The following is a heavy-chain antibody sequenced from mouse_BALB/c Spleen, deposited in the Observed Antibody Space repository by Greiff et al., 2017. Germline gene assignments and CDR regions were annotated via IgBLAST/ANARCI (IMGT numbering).Heavy chain of an antibody. Sequence: LQESGAELARPGASVKLSCKASGYTFTSYWMQWVKQRPGQGLEWIGYINPSTGYTEYNQKFKDKATLTADKSSSTAYMQLSSLTSEDSAVYYCAREERTARATWAMDYWGQGTSVTVSS. D-gene: IGHD3-2*01. CDR3: AREERTARATWAMDY. CDR2: INPSTGYT. V-gene: IGHV1-4*01. CDR1: GYTFTSYW. J-gene: IGHJ4*01.